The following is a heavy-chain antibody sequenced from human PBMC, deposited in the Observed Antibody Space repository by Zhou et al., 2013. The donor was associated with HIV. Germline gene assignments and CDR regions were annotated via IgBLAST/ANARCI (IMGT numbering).Heavy chain of an antibody. CDR3: TRRQQLLDQ. CDR2: ILPIYGTT. V-gene: IGHV1-69*13. D-gene: IGHD6-13*01. Sequence: QVQLVQSGAELKKPGSSVKVSCKASGGTFSSYAISWVRQAPGQGLQWMGRILPIYGTTDYAQKFRDRVKISADESSNTVYMEIRGLKSADTALYYCTRRQQLLDQWGQGTLVTVSS. J-gene: IGHJ4*02. CDR1: GGTFSSYA.